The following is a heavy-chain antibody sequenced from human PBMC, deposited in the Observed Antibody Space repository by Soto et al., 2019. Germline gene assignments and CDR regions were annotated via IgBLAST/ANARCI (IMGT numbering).Heavy chain of an antibody. CDR2: ISSSGSTT. CDR3: SRGSWDGVSGHYYMDV. J-gene: IGHJ6*03. CDR1: GFTFSDYY. V-gene: IGHV3-11*01. D-gene: IGHD3-3*01. Sequence: PGGSLRLSCAASGFTFSDYYMSWIRQAPGKGLEWVSYISSSGSTTYYADSVKGRFTISRDNAKNSLYLQMNSLRAEDTAVYYCSRGSWDGVSGHYYMDVWGKGTTVTVSS.